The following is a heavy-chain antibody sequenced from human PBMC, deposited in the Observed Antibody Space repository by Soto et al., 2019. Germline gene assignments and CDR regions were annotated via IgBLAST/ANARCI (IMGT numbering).Heavy chain of an antibody. CDR1: GFTFSRDE. CDR2: ISSCGSTQ. D-gene: IGHD2-2*01. Sequence: PVGSLSVFCAAAGFTFSRDETNSVRQAPGKRLEWGSYISSCGSTQQCTDSVKGRFTICSPNAENSLYLHINNLGAEDTAVFYCAKNTSCYAMDVSRLWTTVT. CDR3: AKNTSCYAMDV. J-gene: IGHJ6*02. V-gene: IGHV3-48*03.